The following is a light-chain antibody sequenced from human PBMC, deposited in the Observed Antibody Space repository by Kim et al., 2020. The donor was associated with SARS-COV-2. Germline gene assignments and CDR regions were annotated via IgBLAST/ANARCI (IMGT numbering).Light chain of an antibody. CDR3: QQYKSYPLT. Sequence: DIQMTQSPSSLSASVGGRVTITCRASQDISNYLAWFQQKPGKAPKSLIYDASSLHSGVPSKFSGSGSGTDFTLTISSLQPEDFATYYCQQYKSYPLTFGGETKVEIK. V-gene: IGKV1-16*02. CDR2: DAS. CDR1: QDISNY. J-gene: IGKJ4*01.